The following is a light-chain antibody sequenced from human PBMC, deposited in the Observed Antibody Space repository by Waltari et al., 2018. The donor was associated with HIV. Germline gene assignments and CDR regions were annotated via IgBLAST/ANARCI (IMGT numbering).Light chain of an antibody. V-gene: IGKV1-9*01. Sequence: DIQLTQSPSFLSASVGDRVIITCRASQGIPTYLAWYQQKPGKAPNLLIYAASPLQSGVPSRFSGSGSGTEITLTISSLQPEDFATYYCQQLNTYPPTFGGGTNVEIK. CDR3: QQLNTYPPT. CDR2: AAS. J-gene: IGKJ4*01. CDR1: QGIPTY.